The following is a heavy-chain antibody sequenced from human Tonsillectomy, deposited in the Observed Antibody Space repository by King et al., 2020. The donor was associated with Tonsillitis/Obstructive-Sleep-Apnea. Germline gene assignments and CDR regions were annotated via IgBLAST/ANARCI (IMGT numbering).Heavy chain of an antibody. V-gene: IGHV3-43*01. CDR3: AKDRSPIVATIIWDY. J-gene: IGHJ4*02. CDR1: GFTFDDYT. CDR2: ISWDGGST. D-gene: IGHD5-12*01. Sequence: QLVQSGGVVVQPGGSLRLSCAASGFTFDDYTMHWVRQAPGKGLEWVSLISWDGGSTYYADSVKGRFTISRDNSKNSLYLQMNSRRTEDTALYYCAKDRSPIVATIIWDYWGQGTLVTVSS.